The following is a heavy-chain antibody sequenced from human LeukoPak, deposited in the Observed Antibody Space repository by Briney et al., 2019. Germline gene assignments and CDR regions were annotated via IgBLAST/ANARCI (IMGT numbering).Heavy chain of an antibody. Sequence: SQTLSLTCAISGDSFSSNNGAWNWIRQSPSRGLEWLGRTYYRSKWYNDYAGSLNGRITISPDTSKNQFSLHLNSVTPEDTAVYYCARDLGNTGWYTFDYWGQGSLVTVSS. J-gene: IGHJ4*02. CDR1: GDSFSSNNGA. V-gene: IGHV6-1*01. CDR3: ARDLGNTGWYTFDY. CDR2: TYYRSKWYN. D-gene: IGHD6-19*01.